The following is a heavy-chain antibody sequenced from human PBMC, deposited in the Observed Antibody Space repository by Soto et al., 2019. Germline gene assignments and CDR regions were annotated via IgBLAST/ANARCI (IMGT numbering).Heavy chain of an antibody. CDR1: GYTFTGYY. CDR2: INPNSGGT. Sequence: ASVKVSCKASGYTFTGYYMHWVRQAPGQGLEWMGWINPNSGGTNYAQKFQGWVTMTRDTSISTAYMELSRLRSDDTAVYYCARDDCSGGSCYEANLDYWGQGTLVTSPQ. CDR3: ARDDCSGGSCYEANLDY. D-gene: IGHD2-15*01. V-gene: IGHV1-2*04. J-gene: IGHJ4*02.